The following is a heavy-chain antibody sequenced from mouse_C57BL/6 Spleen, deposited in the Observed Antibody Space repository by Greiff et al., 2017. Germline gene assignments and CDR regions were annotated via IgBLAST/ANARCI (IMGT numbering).Heavy chain of an antibody. CDR1: GYTFTSYW. CDR3: ARGGGLLPAY. J-gene: IGHJ3*01. V-gene: IGHV1-50*01. D-gene: IGHD2-3*01. CDR2: IDPSDSYT. Sequence: QVQLQQSGAELVKPGASVKLSCKASGYTFTSYWMQWVKQRPGQGLEWIGEIDPSDSYTNYNQKFKGKATLTVDTSSSTAYMQLSSLTSEDSAVYYCARGGGLLPAYWGQGTLVTVSA.